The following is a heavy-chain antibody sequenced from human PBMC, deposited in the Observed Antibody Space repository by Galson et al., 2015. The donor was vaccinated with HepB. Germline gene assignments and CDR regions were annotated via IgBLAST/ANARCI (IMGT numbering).Heavy chain of an antibody. J-gene: IGHJ3*02. CDR3: ARGGPDSYGYDDAFDI. CDR2: ISAYNGNT. CDR1: GYTFTSYG. Sequence: SVKVSCKASGYTFTSYGISWVRQAPGQGLEWMGWISAYNGNTNYAQKLQGRVTITTDTSASTAYMELRSLRSDDTAVYYCARGGPDSYGYDDAFDIWGQGTMVTVSS. V-gene: IGHV1-18*01. D-gene: IGHD5-18*01.